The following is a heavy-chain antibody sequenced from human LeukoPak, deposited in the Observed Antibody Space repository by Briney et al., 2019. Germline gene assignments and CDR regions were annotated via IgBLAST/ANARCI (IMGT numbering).Heavy chain of an antibody. CDR3: VKDRRGTMVRGYYFDY. J-gene: IGHJ4*02. CDR1: GFTFSDYS. CDR2: LSYDGSNK. Sequence: GGSLRLSCAAPGFTFSDYSMHWVRQALGKGLEWVAVLSYDGSNKHYADSVKGRFTISRDNSKNTLYPQMNSLRAEDTAVYYCVKDRRGTMVRGYYFDYWGQGTLVTVSS. D-gene: IGHD3-10*01. V-gene: IGHV3-30*17.